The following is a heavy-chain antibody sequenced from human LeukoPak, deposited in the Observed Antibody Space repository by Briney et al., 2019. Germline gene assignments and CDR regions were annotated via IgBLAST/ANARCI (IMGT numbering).Heavy chain of an antibody. V-gene: IGHV1-24*01. J-gene: IGHJ4*02. CDR3: ARGVRYFDY. CDR1: GYTLTELS. D-gene: IGHD2-21*01. Sequence: GASVKVSCKVSGYTLTELSMHWVRQAPGKGLEWMGGFDPEDGETIYAQKFQGRVTMTRDTSTSTVYMELSSLRSEDTAVYYCARGVRYFDYWGQGTLVTVSS. CDR2: FDPEDGET.